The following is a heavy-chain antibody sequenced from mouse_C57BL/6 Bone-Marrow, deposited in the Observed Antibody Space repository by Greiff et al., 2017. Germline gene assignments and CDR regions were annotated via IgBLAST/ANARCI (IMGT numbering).Heavy chain of an antibody. CDR1: GYTFTSYW. J-gene: IGHJ4*01. Sequence: QVQLKQPGAELVKPGASVKLSCKASGYTFTSYWMHWVKQRPGRGLEWIGRIDPNSGGTKYNEKFKSKATLTVDKPSSTAYMQLSSLTSEDSAVYECARGRTVVAHYYAMDYWGQGTSVTVSS. V-gene: IGHV1-72*01. CDR2: IDPNSGGT. D-gene: IGHD1-1*01. CDR3: ARGRTVVAHYYAMDY.